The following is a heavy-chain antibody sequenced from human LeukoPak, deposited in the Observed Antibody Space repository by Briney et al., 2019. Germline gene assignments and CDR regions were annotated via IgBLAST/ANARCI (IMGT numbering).Heavy chain of an antibody. V-gene: IGHV4-59*01. CDR1: GGSISGYY. J-gene: IGHJ6*02. CDR2: MYNSGIT. D-gene: IGHD2-15*01. CDR3: ARLRDVDGLDV. Sequence: PSETLSLTCSVSGGSISGYYWNWIRQPPGKGLEWIGYMYNSGITSYNPSLKSRVTISVDTSKSQISLKLSSVTAADTAVYYCARLRDVDGLDVWGQGTTVTVCS.